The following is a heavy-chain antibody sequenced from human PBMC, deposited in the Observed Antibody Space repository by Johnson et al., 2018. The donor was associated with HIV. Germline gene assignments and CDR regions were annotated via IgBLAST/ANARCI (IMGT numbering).Heavy chain of an antibody. J-gene: IGHJ3*02. CDR3: AKQNRGAFDI. Sequence: VQLVESGGGVVRPGGSLRLSCAASGFTFDDYGMSWVRQAPGKRLEWVSSINWSGGITAYADSVKGRFTISRDTSKNTLYFQMNGLRAEDTAVYYCAKQNRGAFDIWGQGTMVTVSS. CDR2: INWSGGIT. CDR1: GFTFDDYG. D-gene: IGHD1/OR15-1a*01. V-gene: IGHV3-20*04.